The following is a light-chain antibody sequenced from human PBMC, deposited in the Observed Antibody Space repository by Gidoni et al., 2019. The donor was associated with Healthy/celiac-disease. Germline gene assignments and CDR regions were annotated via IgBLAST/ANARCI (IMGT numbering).Light chain of an antibody. CDR3: QQSYSTPQT. CDR1: QSISSY. Sequence: DIQMTQSPSSLSASVGDRVTITCRASQSISSYLNWYQQKPGKPPKLLIYAAYSLQSGVPSRFSGSGSGTDFTLTISSLQPEDFATYYCQQSYSTPQTFGQGTKVEIK. V-gene: IGKV1-39*01. CDR2: AAY. J-gene: IGKJ1*01.